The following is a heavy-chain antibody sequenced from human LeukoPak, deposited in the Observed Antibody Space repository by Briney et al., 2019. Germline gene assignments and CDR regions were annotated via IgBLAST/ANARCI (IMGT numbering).Heavy chain of an antibody. J-gene: IGHJ5*02. D-gene: IGHD6-13*01. V-gene: IGHV6-1*01. Sequence: SQTLSLTCAISGDSVSSNSAAWNWIRQSPSRGLEWLGRTYYRSKWYNDYAVSVKSRITINPDTSKNQFSLQLNSVTPEDTAVYYCARARTYSSSWYLSQWFDPWGQGTLVTVSS. CDR3: ARARTYSSSWYLSQWFDP. CDR2: TYYRSKWYN. CDR1: GDSVSSNSAA.